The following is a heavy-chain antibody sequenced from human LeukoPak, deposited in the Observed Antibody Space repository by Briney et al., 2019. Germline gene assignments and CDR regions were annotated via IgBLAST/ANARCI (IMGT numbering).Heavy chain of an antibody. Sequence: ASVEVSCKASGYTFTSYDINWVRQATGQGLEWMGWMNPNSGNTGYAQKFQGRVTMTRNTSIRIAYMELSSLRSEDTAVYYCARGPYGGIAAAEYTDYWGQGTLVTVSS. J-gene: IGHJ4*02. CDR3: ARGPYGGIAAAEYTDY. V-gene: IGHV1-8*01. CDR2: MNPNSGNT. CDR1: GYTFTSYD. D-gene: IGHD6-13*01.